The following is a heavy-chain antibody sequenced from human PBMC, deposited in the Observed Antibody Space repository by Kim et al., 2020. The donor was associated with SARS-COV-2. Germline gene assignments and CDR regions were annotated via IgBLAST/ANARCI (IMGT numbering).Heavy chain of an antibody. CDR1: GGTLYNYV. Sequence: SVKVSCKASGGTLYNYVISWVRRAPGQGLEWMAGIVPKFGIPSYAQKFQGRVTITADESTGTAYMELSSLRSEDTAIYYCARGVIPDFADSRIWYFDLWGRGTLVTVSS. J-gene: IGHJ2*01. CDR2: IVPKFGIP. V-gene: IGHV1-69*13. CDR3: ARGVIPDFADSRIWYFDL. D-gene: IGHD2-2*02.